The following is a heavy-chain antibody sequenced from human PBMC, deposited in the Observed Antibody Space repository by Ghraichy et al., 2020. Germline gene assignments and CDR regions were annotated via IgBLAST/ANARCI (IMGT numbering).Heavy chain of an antibody. V-gene: IGHV3-30*18. Sequence: GSLRLSCAASGFTFSSYGMHWVRQAPGKGLEWVAVISYDGSNKYYADSVKGRFTISRDNSKNTLYLQMNSLRAEDTAVYYCAKIGDDDSYYYFDYWGQGTLVTVSS. J-gene: IGHJ4*02. CDR1: GFTFSSYG. CDR3: AKIGDDDSYYYFDY. D-gene: IGHD4-17*01. CDR2: ISYDGSNK.